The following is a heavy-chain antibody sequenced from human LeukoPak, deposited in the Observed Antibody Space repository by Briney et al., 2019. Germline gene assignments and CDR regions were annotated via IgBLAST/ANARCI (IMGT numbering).Heavy chain of an antibody. V-gene: IGHV4-59*11. Sequence: SETLSLTCSVSGASINSHYWSWIRQPPGKRLEWIGYVFNGGSTNYNPSLRSRVTMSLDTSRDQFFLGLSSVTAADTAIYYCATRPAGTTWYGVFDYWSQGTLVTVSS. J-gene: IGHJ4*02. CDR1: GASINSHY. D-gene: IGHD6-13*01. CDR3: ATRPAGTTWYGVFDY. CDR2: VFNGGST.